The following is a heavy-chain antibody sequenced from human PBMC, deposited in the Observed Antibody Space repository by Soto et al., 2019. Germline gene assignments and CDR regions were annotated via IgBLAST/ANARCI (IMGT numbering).Heavy chain of an antibody. Sequence: QVQLVESGGGVVQPGRSLRLSCAASGFTFSSYGMHWVRQAPGKGLEWVAVISYDGSNKYYADSVKGRFTISRDNSKKTLYLQMNSLRAEDTAVYYCAKEHGRQWLTTHWYFDLWGRGTLVTVSS. CDR1: GFTFSSYG. J-gene: IGHJ2*01. CDR3: AKEHGRQWLTTHWYFDL. V-gene: IGHV3-30*18. D-gene: IGHD6-19*01. CDR2: ISYDGSNK.